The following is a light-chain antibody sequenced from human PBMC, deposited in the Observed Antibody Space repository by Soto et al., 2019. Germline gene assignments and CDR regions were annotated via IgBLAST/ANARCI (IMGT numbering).Light chain of an antibody. V-gene: IGKV3-15*01. J-gene: IGKJ1*01. CDR2: GAS. CDR1: QSVGGD. CDR3: QQYNNWPRT. Sequence: EVVMTQSPVTLSVSPGERATLSCRASQSVGGDLAWYQQKPGQAPRLLIYGASTRATGIPARFSGSGSGTEFTLTISSLQSEDFAVYYCQQYNNWPRTFGQGTKVEIK.